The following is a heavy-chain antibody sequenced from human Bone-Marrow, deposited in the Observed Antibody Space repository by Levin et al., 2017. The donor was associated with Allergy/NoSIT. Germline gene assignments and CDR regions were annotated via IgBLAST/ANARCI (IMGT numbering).Heavy chain of an antibody. CDR1: GGSFSGYY. CDR3: ARAPIVVVPAAAYYGMDV. Sequence: SETLSLTCAVYGGSFSGYYWSWIRQPPGKGLEWIGEINHSGSTNYNPSLKSRVTISVDTSKNQFSLKLSSVTAADTAVYYCARAPIVVVPAAAYYGMDVWGQGTTVTVSS. J-gene: IGHJ6*02. CDR2: INHSGST. D-gene: IGHD2-2*01. V-gene: IGHV4-34*01.